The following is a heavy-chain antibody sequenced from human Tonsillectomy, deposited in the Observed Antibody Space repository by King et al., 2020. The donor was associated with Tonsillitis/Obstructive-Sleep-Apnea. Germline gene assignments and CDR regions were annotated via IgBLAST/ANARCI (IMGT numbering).Heavy chain of an antibody. J-gene: IGHJ4*02. V-gene: IGHV3-30*01. D-gene: IGHD2-15*01. Sequence: VQLVESGGGVVQPGRSLRLSCAASGFTFSSYAMHWVRQAPGKGLEWVAVISYDGSNKYYADSVKGRFTISRDNSKNTLYLLMNSLRAEDTAVYYCARDSHSYCSGGSCYPGDFDYWGQGTLVTVSS. CDR1: GFTFSSYA. CDR3: ARDSHSYCSGGSCYPGDFDY. CDR2: ISYDGSNK.